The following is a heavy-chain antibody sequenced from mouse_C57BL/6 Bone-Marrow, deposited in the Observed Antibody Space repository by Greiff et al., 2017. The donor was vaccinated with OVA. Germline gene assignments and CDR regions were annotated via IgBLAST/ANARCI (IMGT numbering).Heavy chain of an antibody. J-gene: IGHJ1*03. CDR3: AKPLVYWYFDV. Sequence: VKLVESGAELVKPGASVKMSCKASGYTFTSYWITWVKQRPGQGLEWIGDIYPGSGSTNYNEKFKSKATLTVDTSSSTAYMQLSSLTSEDSAVYYCAKPLVYWYFDVWGTGTTVTVSS. CDR2: IYPGSGST. V-gene: IGHV1-55*01. CDR1: GYTFTSYW.